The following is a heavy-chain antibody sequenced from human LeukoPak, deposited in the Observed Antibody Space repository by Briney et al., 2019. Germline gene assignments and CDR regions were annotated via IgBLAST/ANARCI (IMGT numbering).Heavy chain of an antibody. V-gene: IGHV3-23*01. CDR2: ISGSGGST. CDR1: GFTFSSYA. D-gene: IGHD6-19*01. CDR3: AKVDEWWLVAYFDY. Sequence: PGGSLRLSCAASGFTFSSYAMSWVRQAPEKGLEWVSAISGSGGSTYYADSVKGRFTISRDNSKNTLYLQMNSLRAEDTAVYYCAKVDEWWLVAYFDYWGQGTLVTVSS. J-gene: IGHJ4*02.